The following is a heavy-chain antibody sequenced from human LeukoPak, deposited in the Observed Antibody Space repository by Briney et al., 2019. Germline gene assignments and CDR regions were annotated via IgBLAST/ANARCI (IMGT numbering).Heavy chain of an antibody. CDR1: GFTFNSYG. Sequence: GGSLRLSCVASGFTFNSYGMHWVRQAPGKGLEWVAFIRYDGSNKYYADSVKGRFTISRDNSKNTLYLQMNSLRAEDTAVYYCARVDEGTMVRGVNLFDYWGQGTLVTVSS. CDR3: ARVDEGTMVRGVNLFDY. D-gene: IGHD3-10*01. V-gene: IGHV3-30*02. J-gene: IGHJ4*02. CDR2: IRYDGSNK.